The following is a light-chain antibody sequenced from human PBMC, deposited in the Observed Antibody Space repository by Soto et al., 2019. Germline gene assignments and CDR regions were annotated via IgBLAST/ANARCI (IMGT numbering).Light chain of an antibody. CDR1: QSIFHSSSNKNY. V-gene: IGKV4-1*01. Sequence: DIVMTQSPDSLAVSLGERATINCKSSQSIFHSSSNKNYLVWYQQKPGQPPKLLIYWASTRESGVPDRFSGSGSGTDFTLIISSLQAEDVAVYYCQQYYRSPPTFGQGTKVEIK. CDR2: WAS. CDR3: QQYYRSPPT. J-gene: IGKJ1*01.